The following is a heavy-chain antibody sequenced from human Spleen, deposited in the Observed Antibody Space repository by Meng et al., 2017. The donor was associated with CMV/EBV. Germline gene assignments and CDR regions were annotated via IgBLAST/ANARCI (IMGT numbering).Heavy chain of an antibody. CDR1: GFTFSTYG. J-gene: IGHJ4*02. D-gene: IGHD6-19*01. Sequence: GESLKISCAASGFTFSTYGMHWVRQAPGKGLEWVAVIWYDGSNKYYGDSVKGRFIISRDNSKNTLYLQMNSLRAEDTAVYYCAKETSLSVAAIDYWGQGTLVTVSS. CDR2: IWYDGSNK. CDR3: AKETSLSVAAIDY. V-gene: IGHV3-33*06.